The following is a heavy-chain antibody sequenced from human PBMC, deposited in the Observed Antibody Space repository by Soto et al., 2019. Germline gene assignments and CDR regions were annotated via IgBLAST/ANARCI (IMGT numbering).Heavy chain of an antibody. Sequence: EVQVLESGGGLVQPGGSLRLSCAASGFTFSSYAMSWVRQAPGQGLEWVSAISGSGSNPYYADSVKGRFTISRDNSKNTLYLKMNSLGAEDTALYYCANTASMTTRDGFDHGGRGPLVTVPP. J-gene: IGHJ4*02. V-gene: IGHV3-23*01. CDR1: GFTFSSYA. CDR2: ISGSGSNP. D-gene: IGHD4-17*01. CDR3: ANTASMTTRDGFDH.